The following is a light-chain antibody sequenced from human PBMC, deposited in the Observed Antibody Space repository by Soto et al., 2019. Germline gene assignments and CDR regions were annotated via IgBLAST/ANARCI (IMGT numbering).Light chain of an antibody. J-gene: IGKJ1*01. Sequence: DIQMTQSPSSVSASVGDRVTITCRASQGISNWLAWYQQKPGKAPKLLVSAASNLQSGVLSRFSGSGSGTDFTLTISSLQPEDSATYYCQQANNFPRTFGQGTKVEIK. CDR1: QGISNW. V-gene: IGKV1-12*01. CDR3: QQANNFPRT. CDR2: AAS.